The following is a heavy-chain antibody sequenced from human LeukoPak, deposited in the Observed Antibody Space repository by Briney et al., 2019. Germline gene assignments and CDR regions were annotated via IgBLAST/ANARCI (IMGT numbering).Heavy chain of an antibody. CDR3: ARPHIDYGDYDAFDI. Sequence: SQTLSLTCTVSGGSISSGSYYWSWIRQPPGKGLEWIGEINHSGSTNYNPSLKSRVTISVDTSKNQFSLKLSSVTAADTAVYYCARPHIDYGDYDAFDIWGQGTMVTVSS. J-gene: IGHJ3*02. V-gene: IGHV4-39*07. D-gene: IGHD4-17*01. CDR1: GGSISSGSYY. CDR2: INHSGST.